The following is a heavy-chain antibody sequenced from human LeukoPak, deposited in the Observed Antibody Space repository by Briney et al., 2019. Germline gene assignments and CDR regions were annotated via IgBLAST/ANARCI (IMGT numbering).Heavy chain of an antibody. CDR3: ASHTGIAALSSLNY. CDR1: RGSISSYY. V-gene: IGHV4-59*08. D-gene: IGHD6-13*01. J-gene: IGHJ4*02. CDR2: SYYSGST. Sequence: SETLSHTCTVTRGSISSYYWSSLRQTPGKGLEWIGDSYYSGSTNYNPSLKSRVTISVDTPKNQFSLKLSSVTAADTAVYYCASHTGIAALSSLNYWGQGTLVTVSS.